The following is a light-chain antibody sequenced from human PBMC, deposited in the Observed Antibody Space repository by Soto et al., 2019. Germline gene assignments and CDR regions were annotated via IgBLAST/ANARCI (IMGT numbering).Light chain of an antibody. V-gene: IGLV2-23*02. CDR1: SNDVGSYNL. CDR3: CSHVGGSSPQWV. J-gene: IGLJ3*02. CDR2: EVN. Sequence: QSALTQPASVSGSPGQSITISCTGTSNDVGSYNLVSWFQQHPGKAPKLMISEVNKRPSGVSNRFSSSKSATTASLTISGLQAEDDDDYYCCSHVGGSSPQWVFGGGTKLTVL.